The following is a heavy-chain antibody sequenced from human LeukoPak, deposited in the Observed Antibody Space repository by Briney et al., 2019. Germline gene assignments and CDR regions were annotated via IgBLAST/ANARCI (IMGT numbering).Heavy chain of an antibody. CDR2: ISGSGGST. Sequence: PGGSLRLSCAASGFTFSSYAMSWVRQAPGKGLEWVSAISGSGGSTYHADSVKGRFTISRDNSKNTLYLQMNSLRAEDTAVYYCANKYCSGGSCYLLDYYYYYMDVWGKGTTVTVSS. J-gene: IGHJ6*03. CDR1: GFTFSSYA. D-gene: IGHD2-15*01. V-gene: IGHV3-23*01. CDR3: ANKYCSGGSCYLLDYYYYYMDV.